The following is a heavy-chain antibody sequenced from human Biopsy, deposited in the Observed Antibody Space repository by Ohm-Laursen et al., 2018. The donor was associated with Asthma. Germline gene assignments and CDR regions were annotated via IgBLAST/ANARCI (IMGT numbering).Heavy chain of an antibody. Sequence: SVKVSCKASGGTFSSNSINWVRQAPGQGLEWTGGLIPVLGTPDHAQMFEGRVTITADESTSTAYMELSSLSSEDTAVYYCARGYSGSDRIVYYYSGLEVWGQGTTVTVSS. D-gene: IGHD5-12*01. V-gene: IGHV1-69*13. CDR1: GGTFSSNS. CDR3: ARGYSGSDRIVYYYSGLEV. CDR2: LIPVLGTP. J-gene: IGHJ6*02.